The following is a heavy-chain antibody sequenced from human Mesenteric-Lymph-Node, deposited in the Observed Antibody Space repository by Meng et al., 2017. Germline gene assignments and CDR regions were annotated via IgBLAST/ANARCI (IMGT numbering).Heavy chain of an antibody. CDR2: INTNTGYP. J-gene: IGHJ5*02. V-gene: IGHV7-4-1*02. Sequence: QVQLGQAGSEVKKSGASVKDSCKASGYTFTCFAINWVRQAPGQGLAWVGRINTNTGYPAYAQCFTGRFVFSLDTSVSTAYLQISSLKAEDTAVYYCARESPFDPWGQGTLVTVSS. CDR3: ARESPFDP. CDR1: GYTFTCFA.